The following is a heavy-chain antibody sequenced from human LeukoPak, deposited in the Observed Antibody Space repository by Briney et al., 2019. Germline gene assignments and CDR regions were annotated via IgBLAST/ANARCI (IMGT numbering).Heavy chain of an antibody. CDR3: AIDRYSSGWYTFDY. J-gene: IGHJ4*02. Sequence: GGSLRLSCAASGFTFSNNWMGWVRQAPGKGLEWVANIADDGSEKYYVDSVKGRFTISRDNAKNSLDLQMNSLRAEDTAVYYCAIDRYSSGWYTFDYWGQGTLVTVSS. CDR2: IADDGSEK. D-gene: IGHD6-19*01. V-gene: IGHV3-7*02. CDR1: GFTFSNNW.